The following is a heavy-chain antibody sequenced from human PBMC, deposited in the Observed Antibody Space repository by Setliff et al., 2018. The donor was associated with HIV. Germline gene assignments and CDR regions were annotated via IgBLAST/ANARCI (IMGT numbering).Heavy chain of an antibody. V-gene: IGHV4-34*01. D-gene: IGHD1-1*01. CDR2: VNHSGST. J-gene: IGHJ4*02. CDR3: ARLYNRHYGDN. Sequence: PSETLSLTCAVSGYSISSGYYWTWIRQPPGKGLEWIGEVNHSGSTNYNPSLKSRVTTSVDTSKNQVSLKLSSVTAADTAVYYCARLYNRHYGDNWGRGTLVTVSS. CDR1: GYSISSGYY.